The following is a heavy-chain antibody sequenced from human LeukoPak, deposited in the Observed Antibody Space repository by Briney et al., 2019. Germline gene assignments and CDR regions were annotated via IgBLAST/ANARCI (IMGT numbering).Heavy chain of an antibody. Sequence: PSETLSLTCTVSGGSISSYYWSWIRQPPGKGLEWIGEINHSGSTNYNPSLKSRVTISVDTSKNQFSLKLSSVTAADTAVYYCARGRGYCGGDCPRSWGQGTLVTVSS. D-gene: IGHD2-21*02. CDR1: GGSISSYY. V-gene: IGHV4-34*01. CDR3: ARGRGYCGGDCPRS. J-gene: IGHJ5*02. CDR2: INHSGST.